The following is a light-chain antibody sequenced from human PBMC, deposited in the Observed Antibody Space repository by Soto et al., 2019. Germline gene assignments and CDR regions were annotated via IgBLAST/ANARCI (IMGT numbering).Light chain of an antibody. Sequence: QSALTQPPSASGSPGQSVTISCTGSSNDLGGYNYVSWYQHHPGKAPKLIIYEDRERPSGVPDRFSGSKSGNTASLTVSGLQAEDEADYYCSSYGGSDNLIFGGGTKLTV. V-gene: IGLV2-8*01. J-gene: IGLJ2*01. CDR1: SNDLGGYNY. CDR3: SSYGGSDNLI. CDR2: EDR.